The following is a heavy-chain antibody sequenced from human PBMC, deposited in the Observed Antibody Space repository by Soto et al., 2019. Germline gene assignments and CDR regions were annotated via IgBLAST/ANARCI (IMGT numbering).Heavy chain of an antibody. CDR2: IEEDGSEK. CDR1: GFTFSNYW. D-gene: IGHD5-18*01. CDR3: ARDTAVPKGGSDY. V-gene: IGHV3-7*01. Sequence: EVQLVESGGGLVQPGGSLRLSCAASGFTFSNYWMTWVRQAPGKGLEGVANIEEDGSEKNYVDSVKGRFTISRDNAKNSLYLQMNNLRAGDTAVYYCARDTAVPKGGSDYWGQGALVTVSS. J-gene: IGHJ4*02.